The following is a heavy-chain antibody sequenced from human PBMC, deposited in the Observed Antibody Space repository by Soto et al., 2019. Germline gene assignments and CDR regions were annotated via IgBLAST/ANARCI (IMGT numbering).Heavy chain of an antibody. CDR1: GGTFSSYT. J-gene: IGHJ6*02. CDR2: IIPILGIA. CDR3: ARYCGGDCYNADGMDV. Sequence: QVQLVQSGAEVKKPGSSVKVSCKASGGTFSSYTISWVRQAPGQGLEWMGRIIPILGIANYAQKFQGRVPITADKSTSTAYMELSSLRSEDTAVYYCARYCGGDCYNADGMDVWGQGTTVTVSS. D-gene: IGHD2-21*02. V-gene: IGHV1-69*02.